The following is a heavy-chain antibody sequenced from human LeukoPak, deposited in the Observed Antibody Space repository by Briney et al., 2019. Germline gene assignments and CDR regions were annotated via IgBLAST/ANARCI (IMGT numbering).Heavy chain of an antibody. D-gene: IGHD3-22*01. CDR3: GKLVPPTYYYDWRCYYGFYY. CDR2: ISGSGGST. Sequence: PGGSLRLSCAASGFTFSNYVMSWVRQAPGKGLEWVSGISGSGGSTYYADSVKGRFTISRNNSKNTLYLQMNSLRAEDTAVNYCGKLVPPTYYYDWRCYYGFYYWGQGTLVTVSS. CDR1: GFTFSNYV. V-gene: IGHV3-23*01. J-gene: IGHJ4*02.